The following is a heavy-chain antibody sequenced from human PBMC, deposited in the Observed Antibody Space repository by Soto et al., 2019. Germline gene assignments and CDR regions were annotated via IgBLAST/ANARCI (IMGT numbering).Heavy chain of an antibody. CDR2: IYHSGST. V-gene: IGHV4-30-2*01. Sequence: QLQLQESGSGLVKPSQTLSLTCAVSGGSISSGGYSWSWIRQPPGKGLEWIGYIYHSGSTYYNPSHNSRVTRPVNMSKDQSSLKLSSVTAADTAVYYGASWRVVAAQHWGQGTLVTVSS. CDR1: GGSISSGGYS. J-gene: IGHJ4*02. CDR3: ASWRVVAAQH. D-gene: IGHD2-15*01.